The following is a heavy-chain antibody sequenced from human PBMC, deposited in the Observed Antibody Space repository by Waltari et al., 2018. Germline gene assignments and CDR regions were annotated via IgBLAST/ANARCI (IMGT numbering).Heavy chain of an antibody. CDR1: GFTFSSYG. CDR3: AKIDSYQPLEDWFDP. CDR2: IRYDGSNK. D-gene: IGHD2-2*01. V-gene: IGHV3-30*02. J-gene: IGHJ5*02. Sequence: QVQLLESGGGVVQPGGSLRLSCAASGFTFSSYGMHWVRQAPGKGLEWVAFIRYDGSNKYYADSVKGRFTISRDNSKNTLYLQMNSLRAEDTAVYYCAKIDSYQPLEDWFDPWGQGTLVTVSS.